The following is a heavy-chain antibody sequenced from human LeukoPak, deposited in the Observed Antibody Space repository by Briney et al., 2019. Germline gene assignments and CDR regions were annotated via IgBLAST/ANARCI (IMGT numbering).Heavy chain of an antibody. V-gene: IGHV4-59*01. CDR3: AREGGGGGYSSSWGFDY. CDR2: IYYSGST. D-gene: IGHD6-6*01. Sequence: SETLSLTCAVYGGSFSGYYWSWIRQPPGKGLEWIGYIYYSGSTNYNPSLKSRVTISVDTSKNQFSLKLSSVTAADTAVYYCAREGGGGGYSSSWGFDYWGQGTLVTVSS. J-gene: IGHJ4*02. CDR1: GGSFSGYY.